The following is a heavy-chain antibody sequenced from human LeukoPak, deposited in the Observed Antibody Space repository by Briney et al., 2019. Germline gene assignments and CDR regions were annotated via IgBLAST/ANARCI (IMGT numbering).Heavy chain of an antibody. CDR3: ANSHDSSGYYPAHNDY. CDR2: ISSSSSTI. Sequence: GGSLRLSCAASGFTFSSYSMNWVRQAPGKGLEWVSYISSSSSTIYYADSVKGRFTISRDNAKNSLYLQMNSLRAEDTAVYYCANSHDSSGYYPAHNDYWGQGTLVTVSS. CDR1: GFTFSSYS. V-gene: IGHV3-48*01. D-gene: IGHD3-22*01. J-gene: IGHJ4*02.